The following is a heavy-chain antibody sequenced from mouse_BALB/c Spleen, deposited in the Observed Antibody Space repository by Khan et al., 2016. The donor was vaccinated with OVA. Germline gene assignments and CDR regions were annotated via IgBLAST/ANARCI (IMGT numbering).Heavy chain of an antibody. CDR3: VRDGAYYRNDGWFAY. Sequence: QIQLVQSGAELARPGASVKMSCTASGYTFTSYTIHWLKLRPGQGLEWIGYINPRNGYTNYNQKFKDKATLTADKSSTTAYLQLSNLTSDDSAVYNSVRDGAYYRNDGWFAYWGQGTLVTVSA. CDR1: GYTFTSYT. V-gene: IGHV1-4*01. D-gene: IGHD2-14*01. CDR2: INPRNGYT. J-gene: IGHJ3*01.